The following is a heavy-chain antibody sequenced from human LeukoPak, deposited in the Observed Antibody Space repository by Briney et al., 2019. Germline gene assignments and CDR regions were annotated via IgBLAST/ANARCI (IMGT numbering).Heavy chain of an antibody. CDR3: AKGGNPFDAFDI. CDR1: GLTFSSYA. V-gene: IGHV3-23*01. CDR2: ISGSGGST. Sequence: GGSLRLSCAASGLTFSSYAMSWVRQAPGKGREWVSAISGSGGSTYYADSVKGRFTISRDNSKNTLYLQMNSLRAEDTAVYYCAKGGNPFDAFDIWGQGTMVTVSS. J-gene: IGHJ3*02. D-gene: IGHD4-23*01.